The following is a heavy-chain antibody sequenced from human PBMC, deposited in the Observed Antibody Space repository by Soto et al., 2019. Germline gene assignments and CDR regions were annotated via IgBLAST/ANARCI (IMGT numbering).Heavy chain of an antibody. V-gene: IGHV3-11*06. CDR3: ASLPQQLVDY. CDR1: GFTFSDYY. Sequence: QVQLVESGGVLVKPGGSLRLSCAASGFTFSDYYMSWIRQAPGKGLEWVSYISSSSTYTNYADSVRGRFTISRDNAKNSLYLQMNSLRDEDTAVYYCASLPQQLVDYWGQGTLVTVSS. CDR2: ISSSSTYT. J-gene: IGHJ4*02. D-gene: IGHD6-13*01.